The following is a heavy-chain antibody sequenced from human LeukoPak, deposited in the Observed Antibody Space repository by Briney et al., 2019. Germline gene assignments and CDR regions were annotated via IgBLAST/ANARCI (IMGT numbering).Heavy chain of an antibody. V-gene: IGHV1-2*02. CDR1: GYTFTDYY. CDR2: INPNSGGT. D-gene: IGHD6-13*01. CDR3: ARGIAAAGTPLFDY. Sequence: GASVKVSCKASGYTFTDYYMHWVRQAPRQGLEWMGWINPNSGGTNYAQKFQGRVTMTRDTSISTAYMELSRLRSDDTAVYYCARGIAAAGTPLFDYWGQGTLVTVSS. J-gene: IGHJ4*02.